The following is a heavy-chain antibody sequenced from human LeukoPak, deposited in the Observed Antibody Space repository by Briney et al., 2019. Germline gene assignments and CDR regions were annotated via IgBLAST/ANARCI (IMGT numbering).Heavy chain of an antibody. V-gene: IGHV3-23*01. D-gene: IGHD6-13*01. CDR2: ISGSGGST. CDR3: AKVYRQPGIAAAGTEYFQH. CDR1: GFTFSSYA. J-gene: IGHJ1*01. Sequence: GGSLRLSYAASGFTFSSYAMSWVRQAPGKGLEWVSAISGSGGSTYYADSVKGRFTISRDNSKNTLYLQMNSLRAEDTAVYYCAKVYRQPGIAAAGTEYFQHWGQGTLVTVSS.